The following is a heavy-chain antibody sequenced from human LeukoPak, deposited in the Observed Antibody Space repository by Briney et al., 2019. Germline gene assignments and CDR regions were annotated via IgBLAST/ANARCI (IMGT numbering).Heavy chain of an antibody. D-gene: IGHD5-18*01. CDR1: GFTFSSYG. J-gene: IGHJ4*02. Sequence: GGSLRLSCAASGFTFSSYGMHWVRQAPGKGLDWVAVISNDGSRKYYADSVKGRFTISRDNSKNTLSLQVSSLRTEDTAVYYCAKDRYSYAFEYSDSWGQGTLVTVS. CDR2: ISNDGSRK. CDR3: AKDRYSYAFEYSDS. V-gene: IGHV3-30*18.